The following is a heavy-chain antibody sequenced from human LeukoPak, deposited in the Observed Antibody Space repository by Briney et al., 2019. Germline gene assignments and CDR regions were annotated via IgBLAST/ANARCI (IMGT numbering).Heavy chain of an antibody. Sequence: TGGSLRLSCAASGFTVSTNYMSWVRQAPGKGLEWVSVIYSGSTTYYADSLKGRFTISRDNSKNTLYLQMNSLRAEDTAVYYCARWGDYGSFDYWGQGTLVTVSS. D-gene: IGHD4/OR15-4a*01. CDR1: GFTVSTNY. V-gene: IGHV3-53*01. CDR2: IYSGSTT. J-gene: IGHJ4*02. CDR3: ARWGDYGSFDY.